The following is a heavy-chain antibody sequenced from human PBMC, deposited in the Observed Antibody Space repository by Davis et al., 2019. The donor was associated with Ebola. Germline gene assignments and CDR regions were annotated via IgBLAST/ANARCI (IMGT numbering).Heavy chain of an antibody. D-gene: IGHD6-6*01. J-gene: IGHJ4*02. Sequence: PSETLSLTCTVSGYSISSGYYWGWIRQPPGKGLEWIGSIYYSGSTYYNPSLKSRVTISVDTSKNQFSLKLSSVTAADTAVYYCTTALAARRPGDYWGQGTLVTVSS. CDR3: TTALAARRPGDY. CDR2: IYYSGST. CDR1: GYSISSGYY. V-gene: IGHV4-38-2*02.